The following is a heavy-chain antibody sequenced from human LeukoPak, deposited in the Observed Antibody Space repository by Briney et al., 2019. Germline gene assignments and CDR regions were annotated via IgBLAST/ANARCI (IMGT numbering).Heavy chain of an antibody. Sequence: ASVNVSCKASGGTSNSHAISWVRQAAGHRLQWMGGIIPNLGTTNRAQNFQDRVTLTADKSTNTAYMELTSLTSDDTAVYYCATTNDGGGYQWGDFFDFWGQGTLVTVSS. CDR3: ATTNDGGGYQWGDFFDF. D-gene: IGHD3-22*01. CDR1: GGTSNSHA. V-gene: IGHV1-69*10. J-gene: IGHJ4*02. CDR2: IIPNLGTT.